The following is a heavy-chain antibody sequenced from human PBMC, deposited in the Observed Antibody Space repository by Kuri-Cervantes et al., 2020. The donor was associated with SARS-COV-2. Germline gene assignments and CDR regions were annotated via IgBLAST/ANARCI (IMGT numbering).Heavy chain of an antibody. CDR3: ARRGAVAGTVPFFDY. CDR1: GCSISSSSYY. J-gene: IGHJ4*02. Sequence: SETLSLTCTVSGCSISSSSYYWGWIRQPPGKGLEWIGSIYYSGSTYYNPSLNSRVTISVDTSKNQFSLKLSSVTAADTAVYYCARRGAVAGTVPFFDYWGQGTLVTVSS. D-gene: IGHD6-19*01. V-gene: IGHV4-39*01. CDR2: IYYSGST.